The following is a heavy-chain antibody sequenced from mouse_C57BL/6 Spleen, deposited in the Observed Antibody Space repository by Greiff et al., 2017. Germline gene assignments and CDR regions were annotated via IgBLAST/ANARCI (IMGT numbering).Heavy chain of an antibody. CDR2: IRSKSNNYAT. D-gene: IGHD1-1*01. CDR3: VRHAYYYGNAMDY. J-gene: IGHJ4*01. Sequence: EVKVVESGGGLVQPKGSLKLSCAASGFSFNTYAMNWVRQAPGKGLEWVARIRSKSNNYATYYADSVKDRLTISRDDSESMLYLQMNNLKTEDTAMYYCVRHAYYYGNAMDYWGQGTSVTVSS. CDR1: GFSFNTYA. V-gene: IGHV10-1*01.